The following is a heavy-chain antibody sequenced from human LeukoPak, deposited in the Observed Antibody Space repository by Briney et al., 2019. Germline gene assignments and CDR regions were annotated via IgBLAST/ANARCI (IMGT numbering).Heavy chain of an antibody. CDR1: GGSISSYY. CDR2: IYYSGST. D-gene: IGHD4-11*01. Sequence: PSETLSLTCTVSGGSISSYYWNWIRQPPGKGLEWIGYIYYSGSTNYNPSLKSRVTISVDTSKNQFSLKLSSVTAADTAVYYCAREATTVTGNWFDPWGQGTLVTVSS. CDR3: AREATTVTGNWFDP. V-gene: IGHV4-59*01. J-gene: IGHJ5*02.